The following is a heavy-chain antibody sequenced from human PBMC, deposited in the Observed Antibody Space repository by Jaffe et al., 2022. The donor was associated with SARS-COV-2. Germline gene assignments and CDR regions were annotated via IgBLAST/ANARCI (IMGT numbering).Heavy chain of an antibody. CDR3: ARDPAMGEDY. J-gene: IGHJ4*02. D-gene: IGHD5-18*01. Sequence: QVQLVESGGGVVQPGRSLRLSCAASGFTFSSYAMHWVRQAPGKGLEWVAVISYDGSNKYYADSVKGRFTISRDNSKNTLYLQMNSLRAEDTAVYYCARDPAMGEDYWGQGTLVTVSS. V-gene: IGHV3-30-3*01. CDR1: GFTFSSYA. CDR2: ISYDGSNK.